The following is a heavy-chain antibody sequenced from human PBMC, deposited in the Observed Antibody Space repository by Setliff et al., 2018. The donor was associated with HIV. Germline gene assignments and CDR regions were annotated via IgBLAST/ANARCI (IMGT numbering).Heavy chain of an antibody. J-gene: IGHJ3*02. CDR3: ARILDSGSYHDAFDI. CDR2: IYYSGST. Sequence: SETLSLTCTVSGGSISSGGYFWSWIRQLPGKGLEWIGYIYYSGSTFYNPSLKSRVSISVDTAKNQFSLKLTSVTAADTAVYFCARILDSGSYHDAFDIWGQGTMVTVSS. D-gene: IGHD1-26*01. V-gene: IGHV4-31*03. CDR1: GGSISSGGYF.